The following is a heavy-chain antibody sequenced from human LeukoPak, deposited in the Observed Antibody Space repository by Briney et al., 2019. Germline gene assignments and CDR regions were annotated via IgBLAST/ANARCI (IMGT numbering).Heavy chain of an antibody. CDR3: AKVYNWNYGSLRYFDY. CDR1: GFTFSSYW. D-gene: IGHD1-7*01. V-gene: IGHV3-23*01. CDR2: ISGSGGST. Sequence: GGSLRLSCAASGFTFSSYWMSWVRQAPGKGLEWVSAISGSGGSTNYADSVKGRFTISRDNSKNTLYLQMNSLRAEDTAVYYCAKVYNWNYGSLRYFDYWGQGTLVTVSS. J-gene: IGHJ4*02.